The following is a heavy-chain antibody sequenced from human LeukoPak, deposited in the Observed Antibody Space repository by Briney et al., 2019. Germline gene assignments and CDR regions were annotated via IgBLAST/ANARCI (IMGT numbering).Heavy chain of an antibody. Sequence: SETLSLTCTVSGGSISSYYWSWIRQPPGKGLEWIGYIYYSGCTNYNPSLKSRVTISVDTSKNQFSLKLSSVTAADTAVYYCARIPTYWGQGTLVTVSS. V-gene: IGHV4-59*01. CDR3: ARIPTY. J-gene: IGHJ4*02. CDR1: GGSISSYY. CDR2: IYYSGCT.